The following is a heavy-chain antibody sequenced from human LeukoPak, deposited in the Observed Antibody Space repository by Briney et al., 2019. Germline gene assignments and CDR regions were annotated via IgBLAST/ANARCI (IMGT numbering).Heavy chain of an antibody. J-gene: IGHJ4*02. CDR1: GFTFSSYA. V-gene: IGHV3-23*01. D-gene: IGHD6-13*01. Sequence: GSLRLSCAAPGFTFSSYAMSWVRQAPGKGLEWVSAISGSGGSTYYADSVKGRFTISRDNSKNTLYLQMNSLRAEDTAVYYCSTSPSFGSSWYQFNYWGQGAVVIVSS. CDR3: STSPSFGSSWYQFNY. CDR2: ISGSGGST.